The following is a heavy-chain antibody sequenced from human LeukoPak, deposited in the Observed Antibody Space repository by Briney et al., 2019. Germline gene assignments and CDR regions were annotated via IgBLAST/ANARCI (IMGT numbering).Heavy chain of an antibody. D-gene: IGHD1-1*01. CDR3: ARDVPGSIGTTARFDP. V-gene: IGHV1-18*04. CDR1: GYTFTGYY. J-gene: IGHJ5*02. CDR2: ISTYNGNT. Sequence: ASVKVSCKASGYTFTGYYMHWLRQAPGQGLEWMGWISTYNGNTNYAQKFQGRVTMTTDTSTSTAYMELRSLRSDDTAIYYCARDVPGSIGTTARFDPWGQGTLVTVSS.